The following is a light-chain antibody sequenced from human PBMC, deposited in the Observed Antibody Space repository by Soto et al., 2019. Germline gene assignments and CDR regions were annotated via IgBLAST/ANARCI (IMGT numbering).Light chain of an antibody. Sequence: QSVLTQPASASGSPGQSLTISFTGTSSDVGGYNYVSWYQQHPGKAPKLMIYDVSDRPSGVSNRFSGSKSGNTASLTISGLQAEDDADYYCSSYTSSSTLVFGTGTKVNV. CDR3: SSYTSSSTLV. J-gene: IGLJ1*01. CDR1: SSDVGGYNY. CDR2: DVS. V-gene: IGLV2-14*01.